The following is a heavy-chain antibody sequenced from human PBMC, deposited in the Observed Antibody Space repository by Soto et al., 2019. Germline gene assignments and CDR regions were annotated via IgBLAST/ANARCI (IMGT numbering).Heavy chain of an antibody. J-gene: IGHJ6*02. CDR1: GGSIISGDYY. V-gene: IGHV4-30-4*01. CDR2: ISYSGST. CDR3: VRDTMEADASYYYALDV. D-gene: IGHD2-8*01. Sequence: SETLSLTCIVSGGSIISGDYYWSWIRQPPGKGLEWIGYISYSGSTYYNPSLKGRATISVDTSKNQFSLKLSSVIAADTAVYYCVRDTMEADASYYYALDVWGQGTTVTV.